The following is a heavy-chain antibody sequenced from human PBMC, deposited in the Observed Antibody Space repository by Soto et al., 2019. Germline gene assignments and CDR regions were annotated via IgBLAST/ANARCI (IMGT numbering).Heavy chain of an antibody. CDR2: IRSKAYGGTT. V-gene: IGHV3-49*03. Sequence: GGSLRLSCTAAGFTSGDYAMSWFRQAPGKGLEWVGFIRSKAYGGTTEYAASVKGRFTISRDDSKSIAYLQMNSLKTEDTAVYYCTRDPSDCSGGSCYPTADYWGQGPLVTVSS. CDR3: TRDPSDCSGGSCYPTADY. J-gene: IGHJ4*02. D-gene: IGHD2-15*01. CDR1: GFTSGDYA.